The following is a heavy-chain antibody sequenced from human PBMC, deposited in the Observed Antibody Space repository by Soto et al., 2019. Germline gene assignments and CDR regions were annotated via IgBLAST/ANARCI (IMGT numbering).Heavy chain of an antibody. V-gene: IGHV4-59*11. J-gene: IGHJ5*02. CDR1: GGSISTHS. CDR2: GYYTGRT. CDR3: AREGLQGWFDP. Sequence: PSETLSLTCTVSGGSISTHSWNWIRQPPGKGLEWIGYGYYTGRTSYNLSLRSRVTISVDSSKNQFSLRLRSVTAADTGVYYCAREGLQGWFDPWGQGTLVTVSS.